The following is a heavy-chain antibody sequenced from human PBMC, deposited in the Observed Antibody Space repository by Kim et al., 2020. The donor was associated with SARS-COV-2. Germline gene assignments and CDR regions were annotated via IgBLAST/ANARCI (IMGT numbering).Heavy chain of an antibody. V-gene: IGHV4-39*01. CDR3: ARHVKANDAFDN. Sequence: SETLSLTCIVSGASINTYDYWGWIRQTPGKGLEWIGSMHHSGSTYHNPSLQSRVTISVDMSKNQVSLKLRSVTAADTAVFYCARHVKANDAFDNWGQGTMVIVSS. J-gene: IGHJ3*02. CDR2: MHHSGST. CDR1: GASINTYDY.